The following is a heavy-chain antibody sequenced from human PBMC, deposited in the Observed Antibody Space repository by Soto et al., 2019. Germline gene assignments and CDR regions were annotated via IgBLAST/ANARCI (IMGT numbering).Heavy chain of an antibody. Sequence: SETLSLTCRLSDGSMNSDSSYWGWIRQPPGKGLEWIGVINHSGSTYHNLSLKGRVTMSVDASRNQFSLKLTSMTAADTAVYYCGRLGAYVSVSCTDHWDSWR. CDR3: GRLGAYVSVSCTDHWDS. CDR2: INHSGST. V-gene: IGHV4-39*01. J-gene: IGHJ5*01. CDR1: DGSMNSDSSY. D-gene: IGHD2-15*01.